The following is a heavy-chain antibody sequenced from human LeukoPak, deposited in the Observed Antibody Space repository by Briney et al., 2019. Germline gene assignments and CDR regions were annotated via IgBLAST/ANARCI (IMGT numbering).Heavy chain of an antibody. Sequence: GASVKVSCKASGYTFTGYYMHWVRQVPGQGLEWMGWINPNSGGTNYAQKFQGRVTMTRDTSISTAYMELSRLRSDDTAVYYCARDGVGGVYGDYGYFDLWGRGTLVTVSS. V-gene: IGHV1-2*02. CDR3: ARDGVGGVYGDYGYFDL. CDR2: INPNSGGT. CDR1: GYTFTGYY. J-gene: IGHJ2*01. D-gene: IGHD4-17*01.